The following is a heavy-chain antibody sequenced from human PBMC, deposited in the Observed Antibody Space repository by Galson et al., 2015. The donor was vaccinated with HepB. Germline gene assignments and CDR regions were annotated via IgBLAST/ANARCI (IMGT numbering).Heavy chain of an antibody. CDR1: GVTFSSYG. J-gene: IGHJ5*02. D-gene: IGHD2-2*01. CDR2: ISYDGSNK. CDR3: AKTVQLLLFPFDP. Sequence: SLRLSCAASGVTFSSYGMHWVHQAPGRGLEWVGVISYDGSNKYYADSVKGRFTICRDNSKNTLYLQMNSLRVEDTAVYYCAKTVQLLLFPFDPWGQGTLVTVSS. V-gene: IGHV3-30*18.